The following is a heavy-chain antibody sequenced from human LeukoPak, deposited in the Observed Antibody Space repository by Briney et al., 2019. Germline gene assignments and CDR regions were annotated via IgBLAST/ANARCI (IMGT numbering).Heavy chain of an antibody. CDR3: ARGPNGWWLRDGYYYYMDD. CDR2: IYYSGST. D-gene: IGHD2-15*01. Sequence: SKTLSLTCTVSGGSISSYYWSWIRQPPGKGLEWIGYIYYSGSTNYNPSLKSRVTISVDTSKNQFSLKLSSVTAADTAVYYCARGPNGWWLRDGYYYYMDDWGKGTTVTVSS. J-gene: IGHJ6*03. CDR1: GGSISSYY. V-gene: IGHV4-59*01.